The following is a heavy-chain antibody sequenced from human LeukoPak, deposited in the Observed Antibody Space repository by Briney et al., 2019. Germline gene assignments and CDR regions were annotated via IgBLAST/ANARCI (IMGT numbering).Heavy chain of an antibody. CDR1: GDSISNYY. V-gene: IGHV4-59*08. D-gene: IGHD3-22*01. J-gene: IGHJ4*02. Sequence: KPSETLSLTCTVSGDSISNYYWSWIRQPPGKGLEWIGNIYYSGRTNYNPSLKSRVTISVDTSKNQFYLKLSSVTAADTAVYYCARQGVEYYYDSSGCDYWGQGTLVTVSS. CDR3: ARQGVEYYYDSSGCDY. CDR2: IYYSGRT.